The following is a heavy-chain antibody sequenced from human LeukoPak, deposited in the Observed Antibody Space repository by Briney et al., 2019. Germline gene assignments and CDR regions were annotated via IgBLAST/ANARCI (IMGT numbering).Heavy chain of an antibody. D-gene: IGHD1-26*01. V-gene: IGHV1-46*01. J-gene: IGHJ4*02. CDR2: INPSGGST. Sequence: ASVKVSCKASGYTFTSYYMHWVRQAPGQGLEWMGIINPSGGSTSYAQKFQGRVTMTRDMSTSTVYMELSSLRSEDTAVYYCAREKGSIVGATAFDYWGQGTLVTVSS. CDR1: GYTFTSYY. CDR3: AREKGSIVGATAFDY.